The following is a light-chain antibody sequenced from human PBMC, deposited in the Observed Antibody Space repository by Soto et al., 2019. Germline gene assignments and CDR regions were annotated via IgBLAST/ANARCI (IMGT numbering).Light chain of an antibody. CDR2: GVT. J-gene: IGLJ2*01. V-gene: IGLV2-14*03. Sequence: QSVLTQPASVSGSPGQSITISCTGTNSDVGNYNFVSWYQRHPGEAPKLIIHGVTNRPSGVSNRFSGSKSGNTASLTISGLQAEDEADYFCTSYTSSTALHVVFGGGTKLTVL. CDR3: TSYTSSTALHVV. CDR1: NSDVGNYNF.